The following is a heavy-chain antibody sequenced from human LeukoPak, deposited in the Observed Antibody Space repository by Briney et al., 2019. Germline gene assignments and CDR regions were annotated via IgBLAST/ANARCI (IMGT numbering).Heavy chain of an antibody. V-gene: IGHV3-23*01. D-gene: IGHD1-26*01. J-gene: IGHJ3*02. Sequence: GSLRLSCAASGFTFSSCAMNWVRQAPGKGLEWVSAITGSGGSTYYADSVRGRFTISRDNSKNTLYLRMNSLRAEDTAVYYCAKAQVGAILHAFDIWGQGTMVTVSS. CDR2: ITGSGGST. CDR1: GFTFSSCA. CDR3: AKAQVGAILHAFDI.